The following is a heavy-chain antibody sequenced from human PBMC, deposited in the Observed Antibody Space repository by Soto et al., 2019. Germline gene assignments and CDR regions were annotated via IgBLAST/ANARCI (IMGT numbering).Heavy chain of an antibody. V-gene: IGHV4-34*01. Sequence: ETLPLTCAVYGGSYSGYYWSWIRQPPGKGLEWIGEINHSGSTNYNPALKSRVTISVDTSKNPFSLKLSSVTAADTAVYYCSRGGYDFWSGYPSSYYYYVMDVWGQGTTVT. CDR2: INHSGST. CDR1: GGSYSGYY. CDR3: SRGGYDFWSGYPSSYYYYVMDV. J-gene: IGHJ6*02. D-gene: IGHD3-3*01.